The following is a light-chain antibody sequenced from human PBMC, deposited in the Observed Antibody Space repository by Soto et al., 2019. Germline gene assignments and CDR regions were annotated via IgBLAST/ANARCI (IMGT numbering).Light chain of an antibody. V-gene: IGKV1-5*03. CDR3: QQSGSSPIT. J-gene: IGKJ5*01. CDR2: KAS. CDR1: QSISSW. Sequence: DIQMTQSTSTLSACXXDRVTITCGASQSISSWLAWYQQKPGKAPKXXIYKASSLESGVPSRFSGSGSGTEFTLTISSLQPEDFAVYYCQQSGSSPITFGQGTRLEIK.